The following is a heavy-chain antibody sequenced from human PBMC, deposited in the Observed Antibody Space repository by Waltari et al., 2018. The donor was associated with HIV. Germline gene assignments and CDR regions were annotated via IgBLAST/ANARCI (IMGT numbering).Heavy chain of an antibody. D-gene: IGHD2-8*01. V-gene: IGHV4-34*01. CDR2: INHAGIT. J-gene: IGHJ4*02. CDR1: GGSFSGNY. CDR3: ARRAPMAYFDY. Sequence: QVQLNQWGAGLLKPSETLSLTCAVYGGSFSGNYWTWIRQPPGKGLEWIGEINHAGITNYNPSVKSRVTMSVDTSMSQFSLKLTSVTAADTALYYCARRAPMAYFDYWGQGSLVTVSS.